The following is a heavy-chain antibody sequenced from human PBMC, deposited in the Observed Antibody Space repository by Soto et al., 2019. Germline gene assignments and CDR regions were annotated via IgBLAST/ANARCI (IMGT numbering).Heavy chain of an antibody. CDR2: IYYSGST. CDR1: GGSISSGGYY. V-gene: IGHV4-31*03. Sequence: QVQLQESGPGLVKPSQTLSLTCTVYGGSISSGGYYWSWIRQHPGKGLEWIGYIYYSGSTYYNPSLKSRVTISVDTSKNQFSLKLSSVTAADTAVYYCARDWGESNYEGMDVWGQGTTVTVSS. CDR3: ARDWGESNYEGMDV. D-gene: IGHD3-16*01. J-gene: IGHJ6*02.